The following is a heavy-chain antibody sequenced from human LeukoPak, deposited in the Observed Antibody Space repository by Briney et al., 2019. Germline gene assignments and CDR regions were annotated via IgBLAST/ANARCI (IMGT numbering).Heavy chain of an antibody. Sequence: SQTLSLTCTVSGGSISSGDYYWSWIRQPPGKGLEWIGYIYYSGSTYYNPSLKSRVTMSVDTSKNQFSLKLSSVTAADTAVFNCARPGVRGVSPFDPWGQGTLVTVSS. V-gene: IGHV4-30-4*01. D-gene: IGHD3-10*01. CDR1: GGSISSGDYY. CDR2: IYYSGST. CDR3: ARPGVRGVSPFDP. J-gene: IGHJ5*02.